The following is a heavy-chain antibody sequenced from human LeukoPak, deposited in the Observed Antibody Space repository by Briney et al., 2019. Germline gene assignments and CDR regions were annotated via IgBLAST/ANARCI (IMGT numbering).Heavy chain of an antibody. CDR3: ARMVVDTAAVGGYYYGMDV. D-gene: IGHD5-18*01. CDR1: GGSISSYY. Sequence: SETLSLTCTVSGGSISSYYWSWIRQPAGKGLEWIGRIYTSGSTNYNPSLKSRVTMSVDTSKNQFSLKLSSVTAADTAVYYCARMVVDTAAVGGYYYGMDVWGQGTTVTVSS. J-gene: IGHJ6*02. V-gene: IGHV4-4*07. CDR2: IYTSGST.